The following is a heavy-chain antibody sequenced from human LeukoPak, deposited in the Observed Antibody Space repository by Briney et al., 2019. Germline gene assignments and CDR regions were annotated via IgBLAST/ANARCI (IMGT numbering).Heavy chain of an antibody. Sequence: SETLSLTCTVSGGSISSYYWSWIRQPAGKGLEWIGRIYTSGSTNYNPSLKSRVTMSVDTSKNQFSLKLSSVTAADTAVYYCARGAKYCSSTSCFPDNAYYYYYGMDVWGQGTTVTVSS. J-gene: IGHJ6*02. CDR3: ARGAKYCSSTSCFPDNAYYYYYGMDV. V-gene: IGHV4-4*07. CDR2: IYTSGST. D-gene: IGHD2-2*01. CDR1: GGSISSYY.